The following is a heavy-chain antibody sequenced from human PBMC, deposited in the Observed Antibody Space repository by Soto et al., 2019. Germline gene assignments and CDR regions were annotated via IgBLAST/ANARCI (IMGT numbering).Heavy chain of an antibody. V-gene: IGHV1-69*13. CDR1: GGTFSSYR. D-gene: IGHD6-13*01. CDR2: IVPIYRTA. J-gene: IGHJ4*02. CDR3: ARDSGAKLSSS. Sequence: SVKVSCKASGGTFSSYRINWVRQAPGQGLEWVGGIVPIYRTADYAQKFQGRVTITADESARTAYLEVRSLKSQDTAVYYCARDSGAKLSSSWGQGTLVT.